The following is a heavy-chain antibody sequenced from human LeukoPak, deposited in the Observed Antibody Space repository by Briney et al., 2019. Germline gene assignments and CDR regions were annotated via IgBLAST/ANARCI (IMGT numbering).Heavy chain of an antibody. J-gene: IGHJ4*02. CDR3: AKVPYPLRYFDWLPGRDDDY. Sequence: GGSLRLSCAASGFTFSSYGMHWVRQAPGKGLEWVAVISYDGSNKYYADSVKGRFTISRDNAKNSLYLQMNSLRAEDTAVYYCAKVPYPLRYFDWLPGRDDDYWGQGTLVTVSS. CDR1: GFTFSSYG. D-gene: IGHD3-9*01. V-gene: IGHV3-30*18. CDR2: ISYDGSNK.